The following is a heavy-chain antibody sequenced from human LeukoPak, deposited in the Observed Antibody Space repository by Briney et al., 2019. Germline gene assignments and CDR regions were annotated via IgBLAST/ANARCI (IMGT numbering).Heavy chain of an antibody. D-gene: IGHD6-13*01. CDR1: GFTFDDYA. J-gene: IGHJ4*02. Sequence: GGSLRLSCAASGFTFDDYAMHWVRQAPGKGLEWVSGISWNSGSIGYADSVKGRFTISRDNAKNSLYLQMNSLRAEDTALYYCAKGTYSSSWYYFDYWGQGTLVTVSS. V-gene: IGHV3-9*01. CDR2: ISWNSGSI. CDR3: AKGTYSSSWYYFDY.